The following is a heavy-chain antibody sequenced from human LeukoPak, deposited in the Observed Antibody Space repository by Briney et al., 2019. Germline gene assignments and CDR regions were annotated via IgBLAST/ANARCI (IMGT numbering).Heavy chain of an antibody. CDR1: GFTFNKAW. CDR3: AKDLIVRGVIGNAFDI. CDR2: ISGSGGST. D-gene: IGHD3-10*01. V-gene: IGHV3-23*01. J-gene: IGHJ3*02. Sequence: PGGSLRLSCAASGFTFNKAWMSWVRQAPGKGLEWVSAISGSGGSTYYADSVKGRFTISRDNSKNTLYLQMNSLRAEDTAVYYCAKDLIVRGVIGNAFDIWGQGTMVTVSS.